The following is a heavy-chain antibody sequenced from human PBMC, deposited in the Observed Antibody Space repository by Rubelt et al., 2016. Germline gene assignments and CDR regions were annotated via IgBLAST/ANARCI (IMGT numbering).Heavy chain of an antibody. V-gene: IGHV3-11*05. Sequence: GRGTISRDNAKNSLYLQMNSLRSEDTAVYYCARDFRGVVAATRHYGMDVWGQGTTVTVSS. CDR3: ARDFRGVVAATRHYGMDV. J-gene: IGHJ6*02. D-gene: IGHD2-15*01.